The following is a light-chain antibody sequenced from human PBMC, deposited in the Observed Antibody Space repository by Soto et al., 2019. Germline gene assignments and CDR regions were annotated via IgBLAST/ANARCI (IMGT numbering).Light chain of an antibody. J-gene: IGLJ1*01. V-gene: IGLV2-14*01. CDR1: SSDIGGYKH. CDR3: SSYKNSSPQV. Sequence: QSVLTQPASVSGSPGQSITISCTGTSSDIGGYKHVSWYQQHPGKAPKLMIYEVSNRPSGVSNRFSGSKSGNTASLTISGLQAEDEADYYCSSYKNSSPQVFGNGTKLTV. CDR2: EVS.